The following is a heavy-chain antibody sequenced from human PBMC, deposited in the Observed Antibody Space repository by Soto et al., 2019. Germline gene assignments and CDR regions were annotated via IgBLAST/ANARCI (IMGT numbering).Heavy chain of an antibody. CDR1: GYTFTSYD. CDR2: MNPNSGNT. CDR3: AQEKTSYGMDV. J-gene: IGHJ6*02. Sequence: QVQLVQSGAEVKKPGASVKVACKASGYTFTSYDINWVRQATGQGLEWMGWMNPNSGNTGYAQKFQGRVTMTRNTSISTADMELSRLRSEDTAVSYRAQEKTSYGMDVWGQGPTVTVSS. V-gene: IGHV1-8*01.